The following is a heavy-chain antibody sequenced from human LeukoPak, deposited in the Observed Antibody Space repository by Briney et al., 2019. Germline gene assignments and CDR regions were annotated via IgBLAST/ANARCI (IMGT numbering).Heavy chain of an antibody. D-gene: IGHD3-10*01. J-gene: IGHJ2*01. CDR1: GGSISSSSYY. CDR2: IYYSGST. Sequence: SETLSLTCTVSGGSISSSSYYWGWIRQPPGKGLEWIGSIYYSGSTYYNPSLKSRVTISVDTSKNQFSLKLSSVTAADTAVYYCARGPRFTMVRGIRYFDLWGRGTLVTVSS. V-gene: IGHV4-39*07. CDR3: ARGPRFTMVRGIRYFDL.